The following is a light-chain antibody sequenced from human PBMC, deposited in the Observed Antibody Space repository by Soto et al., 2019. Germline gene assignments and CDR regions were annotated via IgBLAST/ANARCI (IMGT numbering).Light chain of an antibody. J-gene: IGLJ1*01. V-gene: IGLV2-14*03. CDR2: DVT. CDR3: CSYTSSNTRAIV. CDR1: STDIGAYKF. Sequence: QSVLTQPASVSASPGQSITISCTGTSTDIGAYKFVSWYQQHPGKAPKLMIYDVTSRPSGVSNRFSGSKSGNTASLIISWLQLEDEADYYCCSYTSSNTRAIVFGTGTKVTVL.